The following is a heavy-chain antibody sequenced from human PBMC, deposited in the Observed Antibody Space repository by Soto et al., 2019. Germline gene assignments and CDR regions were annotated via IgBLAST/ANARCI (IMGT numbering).Heavy chain of an antibody. J-gene: IGHJ3*02. CDR3: AGPSGDSSDTFGGAFDI. V-gene: IGHV3-23*01. D-gene: IGHD3-22*01. CDR1: GVTVSIFT. CDR2: ISGSGGST. Sequence: PRRSLTPPAPSTGVTVSIFTIGWPSQSPAGGLEWVSAISGSGGSTYYADSVKGRLNTSRDNSKNTRYLQMNGLRAEDTAVHYCAGPSGDSSDTFGGAFDIWGQGTMVTVSS.